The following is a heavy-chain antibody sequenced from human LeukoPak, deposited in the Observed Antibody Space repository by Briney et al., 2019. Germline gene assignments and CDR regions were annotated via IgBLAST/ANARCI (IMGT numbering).Heavy chain of an antibody. J-gene: IGHJ4*02. Sequence: ASVKVSCKASGYTFTRYYMHWVRQAPGQGLECMGIINPNGGSTSYAQKFQGRVTMTRDTSTNTVYMELSSLRSEDTAMYYCARGLGLSGIVPAASTFDYWGQGTLVTVSS. CDR2: INPNGGST. D-gene: IGHD2-2*01. V-gene: IGHV1-46*01. CDR1: GYTFTRYY. CDR3: ARGLGLSGIVPAASTFDY.